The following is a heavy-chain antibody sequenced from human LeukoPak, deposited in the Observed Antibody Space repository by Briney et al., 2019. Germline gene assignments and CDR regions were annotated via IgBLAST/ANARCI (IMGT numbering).Heavy chain of an antibody. CDR1: GGSFSGYY. D-gene: IGHD6-13*01. CDR2: INHSGST. CDR3: ARVKYSSSWYASFDY. V-gene: IGHV4-34*01. Sequence: SETLSLTCAVYGGSFSGYYWSWTRQPPGKGLEWIGEINHSGSTNYNPSLKSRVTISVDTSKNQFSLKLSSVTAADTAVYYCARVKYSSSWYASFDYWGQGTLVTVSS. J-gene: IGHJ4*02.